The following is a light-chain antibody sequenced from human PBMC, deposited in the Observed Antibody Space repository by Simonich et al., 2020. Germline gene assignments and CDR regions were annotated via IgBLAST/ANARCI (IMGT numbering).Light chain of an antibody. CDR3: SSYTSSSTWV. Sequence: QSALTQPASVSGSPGVAITISCTGTSSDVGCYNYVSWDQNHPGKAPKLMIYYVSKRPSGVSNRFSGSKSGKTASLTTAGLQAEDEADYYCSSYTSSSTWVFGGGTKLTVL. V-gene: IGLV2-14*03. CDR1: SSDVGCYNY. J-gene: IGLJ3*02. CDR2: YVS.